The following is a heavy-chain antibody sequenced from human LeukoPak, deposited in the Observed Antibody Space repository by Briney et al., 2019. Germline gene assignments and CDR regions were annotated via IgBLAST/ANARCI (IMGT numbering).Heavy chain of an antibody. D-gene: IGHD3-10*01. V-gene: IGHV3-7*01. CDR2: IKQDGSEK. CDR1: GFTFSSYW. CDR3: ARGPYGSDYGWFDP. J-gene: IGHJ5*02. Sequence: GGSLRLSCAASGFTFSSYWMSWVRQAPGKGLEWVANIKQDGSEKYYVDSVKGRFTISRDNAKNSLYLQMNSLRAEDTAVYYCARGPYGSDYGWFDPWGQGTLVTVSS.